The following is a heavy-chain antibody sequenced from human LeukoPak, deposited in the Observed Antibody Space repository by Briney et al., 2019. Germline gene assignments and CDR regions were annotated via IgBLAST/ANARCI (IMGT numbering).Heavy chain of an antibody. J-gene: IGHJ6*03. CDR2: INPNSGGT. CDR1: GYTFTGYY. V-gene: IGHV1-2*02. D-gene: IGHD3-10*01. CDR3: ARGYYYGSGYYMDV. Sequence: GASVKVSCKASGYTFTGYYMHWVRQAPGQGFEWMGWINPNSGGTNYAQKFQGRVTMTRDTSISTAYMELSRLRSDDTAVYYCARGYYYGSGYYMDVWGKGTTVTISS.